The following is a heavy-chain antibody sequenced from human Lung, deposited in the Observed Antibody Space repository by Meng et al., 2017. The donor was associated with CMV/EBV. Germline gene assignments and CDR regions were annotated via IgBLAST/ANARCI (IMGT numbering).Heavy chain of an antibody. CDR2: IKQDGSEK. J-gene: IGHJ6*02. V-gene: IGHV3-7*01. Sequence: SXAASGFTFSSYWMSWVRQAPGKGLEWVANIKQDGSEKYYVDSVKGRFTISRGNAKNSLYLQMNSLRAEDTAVYYCARDNSIIADYGMDVWGQGTTVTVSS. CDR1: GFTFSSYW. D-gene: IGHD2-21*01. CDR3: ARDNSIIADYGMDV.